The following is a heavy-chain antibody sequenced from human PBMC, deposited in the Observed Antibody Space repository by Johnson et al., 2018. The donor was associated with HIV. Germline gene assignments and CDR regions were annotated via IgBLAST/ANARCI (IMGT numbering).Heavy chain of an antibody. J-gene: IGHJ3*02. Sequence: ELQLVESGGGLVQPGRPLRLSCAASGFTFDDYAMHWVRQAPGKGLEWVSGISWNSGSIGYADSVKGRFTISRDNAKNSLYLQMNSLRAEDTALYYCSKDLTVVMHGAGAFDIWGQGTMVTVSS. V-gene: IGHV3-9*01. CDR3: SKDLTVVMHGAGAFDI. CDR2: ISWNSGSI. CDR1: GFTFDDYA. D-gene: IGHD4-23*01.